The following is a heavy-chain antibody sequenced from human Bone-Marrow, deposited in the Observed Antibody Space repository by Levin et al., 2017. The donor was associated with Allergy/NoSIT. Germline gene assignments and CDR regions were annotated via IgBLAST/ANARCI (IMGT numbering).Heavy chain of an antibody. D-gene: IGHD6-13*01. J-gene: IGHJ6*02. CDR2: ISGSGGST. V-gene: IGHV3-23*01. CDR3: AKDRWEAAAGNDYYYGMDV. Sequence: GGSLRLSCVASEFTFSSYAMSWVRQAPGKGLEWVSVISGSGGSTYYADSVKGRFTISRDNSKNTLYLLMNSLRVEDTAVYYCAKDRWEAAAGNDYYYGMDVWGQGTTVTVSS. CDR1: EFTFSSYA.